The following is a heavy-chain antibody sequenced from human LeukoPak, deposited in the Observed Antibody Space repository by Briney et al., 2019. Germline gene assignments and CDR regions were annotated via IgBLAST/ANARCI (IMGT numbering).Heavy chain of an antibody. D-gene: IGHD6-19*01. Sequence: SETLSLTCTVSGGSISSGSYDWSWIRQPAGKGLEWIGRIYTSGSTNYNPSLKSRVTISVATSKNQFSLKLSSVTAADTAVYYCARDPGYSSGWLDYWGQGTLVTVSS. V-gene: IGHV4-61*02. CDR1: GGSISSGSYD. CDR2: IYTSGST. CDR3: ARDPGYSSGWLDY. J-gene: IGHJ4*02.